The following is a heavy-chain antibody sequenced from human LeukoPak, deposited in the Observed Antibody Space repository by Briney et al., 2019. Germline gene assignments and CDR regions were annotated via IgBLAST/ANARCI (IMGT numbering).Heavy chain of an antibody. V-gene: IGHV3-23*01. Sequence: GGSLRLSCAASGFIFSSYAMSWVRQAPGKGLEWVSGISSSGYNTYHADSVKGRFTISRDNSKNTLYLLMNSLRAEDTAVYYCAKDTGTSRNYIPSVAATHFWGQGTLLTVSS. CDR1: GFIFSSYA. D-gene: IGHD6-19*01. CDR2: ISSSGYNT. CDR3: AKDTGTSRNYIPSVAATHF. J-gene: IGHJ4*02.